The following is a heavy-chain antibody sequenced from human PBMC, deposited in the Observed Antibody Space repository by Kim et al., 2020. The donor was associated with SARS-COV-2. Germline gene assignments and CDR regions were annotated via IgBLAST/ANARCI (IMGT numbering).Heavy chain of an antibody. D-gene: IGHD3-10*01. J-gene: IGHJ6*02. CDR3: ARGYYGSGSYADGMDV. Sequence: SLKSRVTISVDTSKNQFSLKLSSVTAADTAVYYCARGYYGSGSYADGMDVWGQGTTVTVSS. V-gene: IGHV4-34*13.